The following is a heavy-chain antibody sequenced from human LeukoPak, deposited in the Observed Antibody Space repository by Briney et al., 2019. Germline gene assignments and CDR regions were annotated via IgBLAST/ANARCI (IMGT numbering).Heavy chain of an antibody. D-gene: IGHD3-22*01. CDR3: ARDPGEDSSGSPPIY. CDR2: FYSDGTT. Sequence: GGSLRLSCAASGFIVNNNYINWVRQAPGKGLEWVSVFYSDGTTYHADSVKGRFTISRDNSQNTVFLQMNSLRAEDTAVYYCARDPGEDSSGSPPIYWGQGTLVTVSS. CDR1: GFIVNNNY. J-gene: IGHJ4*02. V-gene: IGHV3-66*01.